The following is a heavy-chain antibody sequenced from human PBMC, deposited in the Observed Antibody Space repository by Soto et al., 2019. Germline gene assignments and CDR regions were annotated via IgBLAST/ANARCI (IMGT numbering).Heavy chain of an antibody. CDR1: GYTFTSYG. Sequence: QVQLVQSGAEVKKPGASVKVSCKASGYTFTSYGISWVRQAPGQGLEWMGWISAYNGNTNYAQKLQGRVTMTTDTPTSTAYMELRSLRSDDTAVYYCARDQRGYSYGIKEWDDAFDIWGQGTMVTVSS. D-gene: IGHD5-18*01. CDR3: ARDQRGYSYGIKEWDDAFDI. V-gene: IGHV1-18*01. J-gene: IGHJ3*02. CDR2: ISAYNGNT.